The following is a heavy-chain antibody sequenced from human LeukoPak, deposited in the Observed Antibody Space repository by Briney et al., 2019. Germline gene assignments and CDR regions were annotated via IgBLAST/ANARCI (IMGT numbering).Heavy chain of an antibody. CDR3: AKDFRSSDSISGGDFDL. D-gene: IGHD1-20*01. CDR2: ISGSGGST. CDR1: GFTFSSYG. J-gene: IGHJ2*01. V-gene: IGHV3-23*01. Sequence: GGTLRLSCAASGFTFSSYGMSWVRQAPGKGLEWVSAISGSGGSTYYADSVKGRFTISRDNSKNTLYLQMNSLRAEDTAVYYCAKDFRSSDSISGGDFDLWGRGTLVTVSS.